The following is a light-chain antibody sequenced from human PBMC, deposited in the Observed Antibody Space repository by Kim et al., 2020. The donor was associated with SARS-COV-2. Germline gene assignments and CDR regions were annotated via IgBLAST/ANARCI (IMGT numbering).Light chain of an antibody. CDR1: QSIDNW. Sequence: DIQMTQSPSTLSASVGDRVTITCRASQSIDNWLAWYQQKPGKAPKLLIYKASRLHSGVPSRFSGSGSGTEFTLTISSLQPDDLGIYFCQQYETYWTFGLGTKVDIK. CDR2: KAS. J-gene: IGKJ1*01. CDR3: QQYETYWT. V-gene: IGKV1-5*03.